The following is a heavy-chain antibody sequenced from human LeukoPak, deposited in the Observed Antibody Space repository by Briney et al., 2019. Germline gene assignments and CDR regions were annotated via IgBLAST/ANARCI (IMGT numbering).Heavy chain of an antibody. V-gene: IGHV6-1*01. D-gene: IGHD6-19*01. J-gene: IGHJ4*02. CDR3: ARGAVAHFDC. Sequence: SQTPSLTCALSGDSVSSNSVAWNWIRQSPSRGLEWLGRTYYRSKWYNDYAVSVKSRMTINSDTSKNQFSLHLNSVTPDDTAVYYCARGAVAHFDCWGQGTLVTVSS. CDR2: TYYRSKWYN. CDR1: GDSVSSNSVA.